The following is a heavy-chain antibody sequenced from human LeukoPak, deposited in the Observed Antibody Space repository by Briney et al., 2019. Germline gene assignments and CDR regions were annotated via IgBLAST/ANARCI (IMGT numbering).Heavy chain of an antibody. J-gene: IGHJ6*03. Sequence: SVKVSCKASGGTFSSYAISWVRQAPGQGLEWMGGIIPIFGTVNYAQKFQGRVTITANKSTSTAYMELSSLRSEDTAVYYCARSLFRFLEWSYRSYYYYYMDVWGKGTTVTVSS. CDR2: IIPIFGTV. CDR1: GGTFSSYA. D-gene: IGHD3-3*01. V-gene: IGHV1-69*06. CDR3: ARSLFRFLEWSYRSYYYYYMDV.